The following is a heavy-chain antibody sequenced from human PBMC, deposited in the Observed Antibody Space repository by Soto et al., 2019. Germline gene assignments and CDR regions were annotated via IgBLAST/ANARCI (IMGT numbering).Heavy chain of an antibody. CDR1: GFTFGDYY. V-gene: IGHV3-11*06. D-gene: IGHD3-22*01. Sequence: PWGSLRLSCAASGFTFGDYYIICGRHSPCKWLEWVSYISSSSSYTNYADSVKGRFTISRDNAKNSLYLQMNSLRAEDTAVYYCATYDSSGYSNFDYWGQGTLVTVSS. CDR2: ISSSSSYT. CDR3: ATYDSSGYSNFDY. J-gene: IGHJ4*02.